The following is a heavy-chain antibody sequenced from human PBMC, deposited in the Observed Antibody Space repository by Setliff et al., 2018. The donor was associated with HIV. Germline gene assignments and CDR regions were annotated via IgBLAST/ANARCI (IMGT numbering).Heavy chain of an antibody. Sequence: SETLSLTCAVYGGSFSRDYWTWIRQPPGKGPEWIGEINHSGITNYNSFLKSRVTISIDTSKNQFSLKLNSVTAADTAMYYCATGWLDSSGQKNFGSWGQGTLVTV. CDR3: ATGWLDSSGQKNFGS. CDR1: GGSFSRDY. J-gene: IGHJ5*01. D-gene: IGHD3-22*01. V-gene: IGHV4-34*01. CDR2: INHSGIT.